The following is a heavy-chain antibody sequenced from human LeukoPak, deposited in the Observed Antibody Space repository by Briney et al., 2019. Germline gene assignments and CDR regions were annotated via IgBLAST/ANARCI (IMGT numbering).Heavy chain of an antibody. Sequence: ASVKVSCKASGYTYTSYYMHWVRQAPGQGLEWMGIINPSGGSTSYAQKFQGRVTMTRDTSTSTVYMELSSLRSEDTAVYYCARDGDELAYWFDPWGQGTLVTVST. CDR2: INPSGGST. D-gene: IGHD7-27*01. CDR1: GYTYTSYY. J-gene: IGHJ5*02. V-gene: IGHV1-46*01. CDR3: ARDGDELAYWFDP.